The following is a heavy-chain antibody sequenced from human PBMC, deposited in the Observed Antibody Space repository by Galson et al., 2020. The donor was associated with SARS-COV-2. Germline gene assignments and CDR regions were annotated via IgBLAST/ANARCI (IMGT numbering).Heavy chain of an antibody. CDR3: ARAPGYSRSWFGYVDC. J-gene: IGHJ4*02. CDR2: IDWDDDK. CDR1: GFSLSTSGMR. Sequence: SGPTLVKPTQTLTLTCTFSGFSLSTSGMRVTWIRQPPGKALEWLARIDWDDDKFYSTSLKTRLTISKDTSKNQVVLTMTSMDPVDTATYYCARAPGYSRSWFGYVDCWSQGTLVTVSS. V-gene: IGHV2-70*04. D-gene: IGHD6-13*01.